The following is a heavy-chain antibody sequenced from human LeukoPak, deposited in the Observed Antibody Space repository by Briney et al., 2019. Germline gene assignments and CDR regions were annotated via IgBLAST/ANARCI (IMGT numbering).Heavy chain of an antibody. Sequence: GGSLSLSCAASGFTFDDYGMSWVRQAPGKGLEWVSGINWNGASTGYADSAKGRFTISRDNAKNSLYLQMNSLRAEDTALYYCARGLRRVPDAFDIWGQGTMVTVSS. J-gene: IGHJ3*02. CDR1: GFTFDDYG. CDR2: INWNGAST. V-gene: IGHV3-20*04. D-gene: IGHD3-16*01. CDR3: ARGLRRVPDAFDI.